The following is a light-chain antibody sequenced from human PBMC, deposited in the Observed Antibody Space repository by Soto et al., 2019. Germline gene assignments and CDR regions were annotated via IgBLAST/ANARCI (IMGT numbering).Light chain of an antibody. J-gene: IGLJ3*02. Sequence: QPVLTQSPSASASLGASVKLTCTLSSGHSSYAIAWHQQQPEKAPRYLMKLNSDGSHSKGDGIPDRFSGSSSGAERYLTISSLRSEDEADYYCQTWGTGIQGVFGGGTKLTVL. V-gene: IGLV4-69*01. CDR3: QTWGTGIQGV. CDR2: LNSDGSH. CDR1: SGHSSYA.